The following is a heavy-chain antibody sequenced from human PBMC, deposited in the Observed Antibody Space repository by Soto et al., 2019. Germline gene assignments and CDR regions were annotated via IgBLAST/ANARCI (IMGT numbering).Heavy chain of an antibody. D-gene: IGHD6-6*01. CDR1: GGSISSYY. Sequence: QVQLQESGPGLVKPSETLSLTCTVSGGSISSYYWSWIRQPPGKGLEWIGYIYYSGSTNYNPSLKXXVXIXEDTSKNQFSLKLSSVTAADAAVYYCARTQGSLFDYWGQGTLVTVSS. J-gene: IGHJ4*02. CDR3: ARTQGSLFDY. V-gene: IGHV4-59*08. CDR2: IYYSGST.